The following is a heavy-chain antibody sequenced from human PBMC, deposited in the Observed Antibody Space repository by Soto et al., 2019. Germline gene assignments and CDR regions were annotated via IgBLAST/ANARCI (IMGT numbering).Heavy chain of an antibody. D-gene: IGHD2-15*01. CDR3: ARRVVCSGGSCPSSPHYYYYMDV. V-gene: IGHV4-34*01. J-gene: IGHJ6*03. CDR2: INHSGST. CDR1: GGSFSGYY. Sequence: SETLSLTCAVYGGSFSGYYWSWIRQPPGKGLEWIGEINHSGSTNYNPSLKSRVTISVDTSKNQFSLKLSSVTAADTAVYYCARRVVCSGGSCPSSPHYYYYMDVWGKGTTVTVSS.